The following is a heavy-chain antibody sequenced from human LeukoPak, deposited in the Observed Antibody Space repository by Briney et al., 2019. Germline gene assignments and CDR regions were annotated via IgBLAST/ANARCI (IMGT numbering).Heavy chain of an antibody. Sequence: QSGGSLRLSCAASGFIFSNYAMSWVRQAPGKGLEWVSAISGSASSTYHADSVKGRFTISRDNSKNTLYLQMNSLRAEDTAVYYCAKGTIAAMALWVAFDIWGQGTMVTVSS. V-gene: IGHV3-23*01. J-gene: IGHJ3*02. D-gene: IGHD6-25*01. CDR3: AKGTIAAMALWVAFDI. CDR2: ISGSASST. CDR1: GFIFSNYA.